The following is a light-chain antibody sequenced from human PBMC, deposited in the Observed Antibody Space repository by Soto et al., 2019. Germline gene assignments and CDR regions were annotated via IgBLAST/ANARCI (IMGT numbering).Light chain of an antibody. CDR3: QQRTKWLT. Sequence: EIVLTQSPATLSLSPGERATLSCRASQNVSTYLAWYQQKPGQAPRLLIYDASNRATGIPARFSGSGSGTDFTLTSSSLEPEDVAVYYCQQRTKWLTFGPGTKVDIK. V-gene: IGKV3-11*01. CDR2: DAS. J-gene: IGKJ3*01. CDR1: QNVSTY.